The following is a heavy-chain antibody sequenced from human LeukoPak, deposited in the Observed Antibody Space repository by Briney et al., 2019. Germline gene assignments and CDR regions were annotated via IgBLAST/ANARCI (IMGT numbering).Heavy chain of an antibody. V-gene: IGHV4-59*01. CDR2: IYYSGST. D-gene: IGHD5-24*01. J-gene: IGHJ3*02. Sequence: SETLSLTCTVSGGSISSYYWSWIRQPPGKGLEWIGYIYYSGSTNYNPSLKSRVTISVDTSKNQFSLKLSSVTAADTAVYYCARATIATSLIDIWGQGTMVTVSS. CDR3: ARATIATSLIDI. CDR1: GGSISSYY.